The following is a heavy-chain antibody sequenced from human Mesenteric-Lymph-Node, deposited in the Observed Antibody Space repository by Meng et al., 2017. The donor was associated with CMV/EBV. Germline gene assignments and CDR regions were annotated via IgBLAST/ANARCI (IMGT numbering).Heavy chain of an antibody. Sequence: GESLKISCAASGFTFSSYAMSWVRQAPGKGLEWVSAISGSGGSTYYADSVKGRFTISRDNSKNTLYLQMNSLRAEDTAVYYCAKDGGYSSGWYFFDYWGQGTLVTVSS. CDR1: GFTFSSYA. CDR3: AKDGGYSSGWYFFDY. CDR2: ISGSGGST. D-gene: IGHD6-19*01. J-gene: IGHJ4*02. V-gene: IGHV3-23*01.